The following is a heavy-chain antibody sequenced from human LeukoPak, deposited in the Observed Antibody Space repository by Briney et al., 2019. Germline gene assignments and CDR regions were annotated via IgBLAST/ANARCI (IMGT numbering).Heavy chain of an antibody. J-gene: IGHJ4*02. D-gene: IGHD6-13*01. CDR2: IYSGGST. V-gene: IGHV3-53*01. CDR3: ARVDRGSGIAAVFDY. CDR1: GFTVSSNY. Sequence: GGSLRLSCAASGFTVSSNYMSWVRQAPGKGLEWVSVIYSGGSTYYADSVKGRFTISRDNSKNTLYLQMNSLRAEDTAVYYCARVDRGSGIAAVFDYWGQGTLVTVSS.